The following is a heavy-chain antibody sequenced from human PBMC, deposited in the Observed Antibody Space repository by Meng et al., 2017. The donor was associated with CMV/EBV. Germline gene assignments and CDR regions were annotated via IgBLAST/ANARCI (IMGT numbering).Heavy chain of an antibody. V-gene: IGHV3-23*01. J-gene: IGHJ4*02. CDR3: AKDSNFWSRYEPVY. CDR1: GFTFSSLA. CDR2: ISGSGGST. Sequence: SGFTFSSLARRWARQAPGKGLVWVSAISGSGGSTYYADLVKGRFTIYRDNSKNTLYLHMNGLRAEDTAVYYCAKDSNFWSRYEPVYWGQGTLVTVSS. D-gene: IGHD3-3*01.